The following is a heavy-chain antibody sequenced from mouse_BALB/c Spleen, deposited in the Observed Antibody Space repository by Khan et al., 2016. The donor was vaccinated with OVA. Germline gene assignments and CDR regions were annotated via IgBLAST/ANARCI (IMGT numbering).Heavy chain of an antibody. CDR3: TIGNYPYYAMDY. CDR2: INPNNGGT. J-gene: IGHJ4*01. D-gene: IGHD2-1*01. CDR1: GYTFTSYW. V-gene: IGHV1S81*02. Sequence: QVQLQQPGAELVKPGASVKLSCTASGYTFTSYWMHWVKLRPGQGFEWIGEINPNNGGTNYHEKFQRKATLTVDKYSSTAYMQLSSVTSEDSAVYYCTIGNYPYYAMDYWGQGTSVTVSS.